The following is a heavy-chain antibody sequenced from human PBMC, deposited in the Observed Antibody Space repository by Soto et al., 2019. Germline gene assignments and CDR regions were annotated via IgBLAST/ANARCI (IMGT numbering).Heavy chain of an antibody. CDR3: AKAPEWLLSADY. V-gene: IGHV3-30*18. CDR2: ISYDGSNK. Sequence: PGGSLRLSCAASGFTFSSYGMHWVRQAPGKGLEWVAVISYDGSNKYYADSVKGRFTISRDNSKNTLYLQMNSLRAEDTAVYYCAKAPEWLLSADYWGQGTLVTVSS. J-gene: IGHJ4*02. CDR1: GFTFSSYG. D-gene: IGHD3-3*01.